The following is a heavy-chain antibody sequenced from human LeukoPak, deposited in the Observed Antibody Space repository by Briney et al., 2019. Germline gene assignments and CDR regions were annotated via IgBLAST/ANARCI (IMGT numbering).Heavy chain of an antibody. Sequence: ASVKVPCKASGYTFTGYYMHWVRQAPGQGLEWMGWINPNSGGTNYAQKFQGRVTMTRDTSISTAYMELSSLRREDTAVYYCARGASRSFDYWGQGSLVTVSS. CDR2: INPNSGGT. J-gene: IGHJ4*02. CDR1: GYTFTGYY. CDR3: ARGASRSFDY. V-gene: IGHV1-2*02.